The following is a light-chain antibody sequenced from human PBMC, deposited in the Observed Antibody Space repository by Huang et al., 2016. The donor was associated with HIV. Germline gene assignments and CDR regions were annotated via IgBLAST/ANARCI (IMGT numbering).Light chain of an antibody. CDR1: QSITTY. Sequence: DIQMTQSPPSLSASLGDRVTITFRASQSITTYLNWYRHKPGEAPELLIHATSTLQNGVPSRVSGGGAGTDVTLTITNLQPEDVASYYCQQSYNLPYTFGRGTKVDIK. J-gene: IGKJ2*01. CDR3: QQSYNLPYT. CDR2: ATS. V-gene: IGKV1-39*01.